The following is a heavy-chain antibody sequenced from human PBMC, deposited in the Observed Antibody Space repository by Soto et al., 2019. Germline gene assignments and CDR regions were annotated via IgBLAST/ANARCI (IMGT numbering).Heavy chain of an antibody. CDR3: ARVNYYDSSGYYYFDY. Sequence: PSETLSLTCTVSGGSVSSGSYYWSWIRQPPGKGLEWIGYIYYSGSTNYNPSLKSRVTISVDTSKNQFSLKLSSVTAADTAVYYCARVNYYDSSGYYYFDYWGQGTLVTVSS. CDR2: IYYSGST. D-gene: IGHD3-22*01. J-gene: IGHJ4*02. CDR1: GGSVSSGSYY. V-gene: IGHV4-61*01.